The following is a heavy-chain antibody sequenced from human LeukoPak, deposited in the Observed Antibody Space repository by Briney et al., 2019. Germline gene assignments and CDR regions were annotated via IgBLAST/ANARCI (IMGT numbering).Heavy chain of an antibody. CDR3: ANWAATISNFNY. CDR1: GYTFTDYY. J-gene: IGHJ4*02. D-gene: IGHD5-12*01. CDR2: IDPNSGGT. Sequence: GASVKVSCKASGYTFTDYYIHWVRQAPGQGLEWMGWIDPNSGGTNFAQKFQGRVTMTTDTSITTAYMELTRLRSDDTAVYYCANWAATISNFNYWGQGTLVTVSS. V-gene: IGHV1-2*02.